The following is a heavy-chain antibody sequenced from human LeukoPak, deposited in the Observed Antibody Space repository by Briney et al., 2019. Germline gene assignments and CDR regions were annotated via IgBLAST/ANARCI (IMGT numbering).Heavy chain of an antibody. J-gene: IGHJ3*02. CDR3: ARVGGITMIVVVIGDAFDI. CDR2: IYYSGST. D-gene: IGHD3-22*01. CDR1: DYSISSGSY. V-gene: IGHV4-38-2*02. Sequence: KTSETLSLTCTVSDYSISSGSYWGWIRQPPGKGLEWIGSIYYSGSTYYNPSLKSRVTISVDTSKNQFSLKLSSVTAADTAVYYCARVGGITMIVVVIGDAFDIWGQGTMVTVSS.